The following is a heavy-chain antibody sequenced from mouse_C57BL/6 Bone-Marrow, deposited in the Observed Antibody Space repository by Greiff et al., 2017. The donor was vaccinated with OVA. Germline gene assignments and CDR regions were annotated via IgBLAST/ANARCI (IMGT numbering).Heavy chain of an antibody. V-gene: IGHV1-15*01. Sequence: QVQLQQSGAELVRPGASVTLSCKASGYTFTDYEMHWVKQTPVHGLEWIGAIDPDNGGTAYNQKFKGKALLPVDKSSSTAYMELRSLTSKDSAVYYCTRGYYWYFDVWGTGTTVTVSS. CDR3: TRGYYWYFDV. J-gene: IGHJ1*03. D-gene: IGHD2-2*01. CDR2: IDPDNGGT. CDR1: GYTFTDYE.